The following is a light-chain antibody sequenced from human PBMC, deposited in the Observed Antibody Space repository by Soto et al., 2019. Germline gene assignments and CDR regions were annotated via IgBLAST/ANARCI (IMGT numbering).Light chain of an antibody. J-gene: IGKJ1*01. CDR2: KAS. CDR3: QHYNSFPWT. V-gene: IGKV1-5*03. CDR1: QSISSW. Sequence: DIQMTQSPSTLSASVGDRVSITCRASQSISSWLAWYQQKPGKAPKLLIYKASTLETGVPSRFSGSGSGTEFTLTITSLQPEDFAAYYCQHYNSFPWTFGQGTKVEIK.